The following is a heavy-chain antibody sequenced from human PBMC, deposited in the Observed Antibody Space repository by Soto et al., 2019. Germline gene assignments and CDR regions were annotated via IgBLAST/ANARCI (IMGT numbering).Heavy chain of an antibody. CDR1: GFTFSSYS. Sequence: EVQLVESGGGLVKPGGSLRLSCAASGFTFSSYSMNWVRQAPGKGLEWVSSISSSSSYIYYADSVKGRFTISRDNAKNSLYRQMNSLRAEDTAVYYCARDYGDPRLGYYYGMDVWGQGTTVTVSS. D-gene: IGHD4-17*01. V-gene: IGHV3-21*01. CDR2: ISSSSSYI. CDR3: ARDYGDPRLGYYYGMDV. J-gene: IGHJ6*02.